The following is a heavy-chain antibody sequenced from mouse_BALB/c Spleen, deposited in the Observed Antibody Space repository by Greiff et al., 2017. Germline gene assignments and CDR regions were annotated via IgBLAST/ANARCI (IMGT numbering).Heavy chain of an antibody. CDR2: IWAGGST. V-gene: IGHV2-9*02. J-gene: IGHJ3*01. Sequence: VQLQQSGPGLVAPSQSLSITCTVSGFSLTSYGVHWVRQPPGKGLEWLGVIWAGGSTNYNSALMSRLSISKDNSKSQVFLKMNSLQTDDTAMNYCASYYEKFAYWGQGTLVTVSA. CDR1: GFSLTSYG. D-gene: IGHD1-1*01. CDR3: ASYYEKFAY.